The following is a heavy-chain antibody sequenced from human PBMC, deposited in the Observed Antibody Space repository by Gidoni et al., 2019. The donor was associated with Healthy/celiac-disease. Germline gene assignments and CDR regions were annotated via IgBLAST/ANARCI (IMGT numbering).Heavy chain of an antibody. D-gene: IGHD2-2*01. J-gene: IGHJ6*03. V-gene: IGHV3-21*01. CDR3: ARPPAAMRVDYYYMDV. CDR2: ISSSSSYI. Sequence: EVQLVASGGGLVKPGGSLGLSCAASGFTFTGDSMNWVRQAPGKGLEWVSSISSSSSYIYYADSVKGRFTISRYNAKNSLYLQMNSLRAEDTAVYYCARPPAAMRVDYYYMDVWGKGTTVTVSS. CDR1: GFTFTGDS.